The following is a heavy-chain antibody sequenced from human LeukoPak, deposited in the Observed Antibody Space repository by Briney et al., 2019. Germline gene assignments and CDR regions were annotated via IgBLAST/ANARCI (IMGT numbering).Heavy chain of an antibody. CDR2: ISAYNGNT. J-gene: IGHJ4*02. CDR3: ARDRGGMATPDRY. Sequence: AASVKVSCKASGYTFTGDYMHWVRQAPGQGLEWMGWISAYNGNTNYAQKLQGRVTMTTDTSTSTAYMKLRSLRSDDTAVYYCARDRGGMATPDRYWGQGTLVTVSS. D-gene: IGHD5-24*01. V-gene: IGHV1-18*04. CDR1: GYTFTGDY.